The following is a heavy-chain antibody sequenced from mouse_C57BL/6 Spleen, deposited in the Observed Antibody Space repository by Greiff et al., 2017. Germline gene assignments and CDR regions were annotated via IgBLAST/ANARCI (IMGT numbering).Heavy chain of an antibody. V-gene: IGHV1-54*01. CDR2: IIPGSGGT. D-gene: IGHD1-1*01. Sequence: QVQLKESGAELVRPGTSVKVSCKASGYAFTNYLIEWVKQRPGQGLEWIGVIIPGSGGTNYNEKFKGKATLTADKSSSTAYMQLSSLTSEDSAVYFCAREDYYGSSAYYYAMDYWGQGTSVTVSS. J-gene: IGHJ4*01. CDR3: AREDYYGSSAYYYAMDY. CDR1: GYAFTNYL.